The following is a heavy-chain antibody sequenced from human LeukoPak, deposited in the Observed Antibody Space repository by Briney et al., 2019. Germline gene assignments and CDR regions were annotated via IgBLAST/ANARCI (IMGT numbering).Heavy chain of an antibody. D-gene: IGHD6-13*01. V-gene: IGHV1-69*06. CDR3: ASGLGAAVPWAFDI. Sequence: GASVKVSCKASGGTFSSYAISWVRQAPGQGLEWMGGIIPIFGTANYAQKFQGRVTITADKSTSTAYMELSSLRSEDTAVYYCASGLGAAVPWAFDIWGQGTMVTVSS. J-gene: IGHJ3*02. CDR2: IIPIFGTA. CDR1: GGTFSSYA.